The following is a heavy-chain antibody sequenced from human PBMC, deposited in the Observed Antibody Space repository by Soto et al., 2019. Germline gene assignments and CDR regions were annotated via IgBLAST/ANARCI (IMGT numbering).Heavy chain of an antibody. V-gene: IGHV1-69*13. Sequence: SVKVSCKASGGTFSSYAISWVRQAPGQGLEWMGGIIPIFGTANYAQKLQGRVTITADESTSTAYMELSSLRSEDTAVYYCASPSSTVVTPYYYYGMDVWGQGTTVTVSS. CDR1: GGTFSSYA. D-gene: IGHD4-17*01. CDR2: IIPIFGTA. J-gene: IGHJ6*02. CDR3: ASPSSTVVTPYYYYGMDV.